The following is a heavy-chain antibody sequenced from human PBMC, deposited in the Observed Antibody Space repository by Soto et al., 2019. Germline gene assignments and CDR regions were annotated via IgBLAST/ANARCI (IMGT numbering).Heavy chain of an antibody. J-gene: IGHJ6*02. CDR2: IIPIFGTA. CDR3: ARDRDTVVTPYYYYGMDV. V-gene: IGHV1-69*12. D-gene: IGHD2-21*02. CDR1: GGTFSSYA. Sequence: QVQLVQSGAEVKKPGSLVKVSCKASGGTFSSYAISWVRQAPGQGLEWMGGIIPIFGTANYAQKFQGRVTITADESTSTAYMELSSLRSEDTAVYYCARDRDTVVTPYYYYGMDVWGQGTTVTVSS.